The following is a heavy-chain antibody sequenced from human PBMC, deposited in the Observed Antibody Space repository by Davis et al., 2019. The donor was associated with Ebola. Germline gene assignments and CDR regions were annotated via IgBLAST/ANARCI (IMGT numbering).Heavy chain of an antibody. V-gene: IGHV3-7*03. CDR3: TTYRVSGY. J-gene: IGHJ4*02. CDR2: IKQDGNEK. D-gene: IGHD2-21*01. Sequence: PGGSLRLSCEVSGFSFSGYWMSWVLQAPGTGLECVASIKQDGNEKYYVDSVMGRFTISRDNAKNSLYLQMNNLRVEDTAIYYCTTYRVSGYWGQGTLVTVSS. CDR1: GFSFSGYW.